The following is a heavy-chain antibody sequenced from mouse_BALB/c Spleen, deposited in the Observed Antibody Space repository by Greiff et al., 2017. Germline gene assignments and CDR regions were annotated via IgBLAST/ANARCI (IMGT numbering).Heavy chain of an antibody. V-gene: IGHV5-6-5*01. J-gene: IGHJ3*01. CDR3: ARRDTTAPFAY. Sequence: EVQRVESGGGLVKPGGSLKLSCAASGFTFSSYAMSWVRQTPEKRLEWVASISSGGSTYYPDSVKGRFTISRDNARNILYLQMSSLRSEDTAMYYCARRDTTAPFAYWGQGTLVTVSA. CDR1: GFTFSSYA. CDR2: ISSGGST. D-gene: IGHD1-2*01.